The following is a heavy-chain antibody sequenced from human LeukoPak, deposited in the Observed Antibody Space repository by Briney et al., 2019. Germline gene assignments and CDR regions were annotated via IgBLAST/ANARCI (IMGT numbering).Heavy chain of an antibody. Sequence: GGSLRLSCAASGFTFSSYAMSWVRQAPGKGLVWVSRINSDGSSTSYADSVKGRFTISRDNAKNTLYLQMNSLRAEDTAVYYCAKDANNLAYCGGDCYSEYYFDYWGQGTLVTVSS. D-gene: IGHD2-21*02. V-gene: IGHV3-74*01. CDR1: GFTFSSYA. CDR2: INSDGSST. CDR3: AKDANNLAYCGGDCYSEYYFDY. J-gene: IGHJ4*02.